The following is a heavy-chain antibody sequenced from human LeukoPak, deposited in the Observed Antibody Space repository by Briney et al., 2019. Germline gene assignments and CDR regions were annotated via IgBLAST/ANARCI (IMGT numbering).Heavy chain of an antibody. CDR2: VYTSGGT. Sequence: SETLSLTCTVFGGSISNYSWSWIRQPAGKGLEWIGRVYTSGGTNYNPSLKSRVSMSIHTSKNQFSLKLSSVTAADTALYYCARVSGGANYFFDYWGQGTLVTVSS. V-gene: IGHV4-4*07. J-gene: IGHJ4*02. D-gene: IGHD3-16*01. CDR1: GGSISNYS. CDR3: ARVSGGANYFFDY.